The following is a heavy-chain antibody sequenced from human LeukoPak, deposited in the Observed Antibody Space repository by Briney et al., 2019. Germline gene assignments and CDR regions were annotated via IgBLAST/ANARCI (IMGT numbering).Heavy chain of an antibody. Sequence: SETLSLTCNVSSGTISSSSYFWVWIRQPPGNGLEWIMNIYYTGITHYNPSLKRRITISVDTTKTKFLLRHSSVTAANTAEYSCAGHIVRPTILIEYWGKGILVSVST. CDR2: IYYTGIT. CDR3: AGHIVRPTILIEY. J-gene: IGHJ4*02. D-gene: IGHD3-10*01. CDR1: SGTISSSSYF. V-gene: IGHV4-39*01.